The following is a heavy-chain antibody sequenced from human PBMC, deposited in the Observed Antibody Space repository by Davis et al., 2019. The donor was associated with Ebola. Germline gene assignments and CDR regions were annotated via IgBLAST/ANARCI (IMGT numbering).Heavy chain of an antibody. V-gene: IGHV3-74*01. J-gene: IGHJ4*02. CDR3: AKWGCTSCPTSH. CDR2: INSDGSST. CDR1: GFTFSSYW. D-gene: IGHD2-2*01. Sequence: PGGSLRLSCAASGFTFSSYWMHWVRQAPGKGLVWVSRINSDGSSTSYADSVKGRFTISRDDSKNTLYLQMNSLRAEDTAVYYCAKWGCTSCPTSHWGQGTLVTVSS.